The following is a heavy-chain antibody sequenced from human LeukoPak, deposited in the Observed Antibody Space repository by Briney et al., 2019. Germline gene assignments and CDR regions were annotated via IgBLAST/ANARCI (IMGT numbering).Heavy chain of an antibody. CDR3: ASRYSYGPDY. J-gene: IGHJ4*02. D-gene: IGHD5-18*01. Sequence: SETLSLTCAVYGGSFSGYYWSWIRQPPGKGLEWIGEINHSGSTNYNPSLKSRVTISVDMSKNQFSLKLSSVTAADTAVYYCASRYSYGPDYWGQGTLVTVSS. CDR2: INHSGST. CDR1: GGSFSGYY. V-gene: IGHV4-34*01.